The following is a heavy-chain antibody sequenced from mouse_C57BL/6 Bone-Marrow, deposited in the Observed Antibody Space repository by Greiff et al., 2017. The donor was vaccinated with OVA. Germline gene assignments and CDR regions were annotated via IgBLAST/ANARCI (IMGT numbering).Heavy chain of an antibody. D-gene: IGHD1-1*01. V-gene: IGHV5-4*03. Sequence: EVKLQESGGGLVKPGGSLKLSCAASGFTFSSYAMSWVRQTPEKRLEWVSTISDGGSYPYYPANVKGRFTISRDNAKNNLYLQMSHLKSEETAMYYWARHGSSSWYFDVWGTGTTVTVSS. J-gene: IGHJ1*03. CDR3: ARHGSSSWYFDV. CDR2: ISDGGSYP. CDR1: GFTFSSYA.